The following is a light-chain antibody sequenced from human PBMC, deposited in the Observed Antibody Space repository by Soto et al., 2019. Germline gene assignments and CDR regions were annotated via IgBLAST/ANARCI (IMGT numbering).Light chain of an antibody. CDR3: SSYTSSSTLGYV. Sequence: SVLPQPASVSVSPGQSITISCTGTSSDVGGYNYVSWYQQHPGKAPKLMIYDVSNRPSGVSNRFSGSKSGNTASLTISGLQAEDEAEYYCSSYTSSSTLGYVFGTGTKVTVL. V-gene: IGLV2-14*01. CDR1: SSDVGGYNY. J-gene: IGLJ1*01. CDR2: DVS.